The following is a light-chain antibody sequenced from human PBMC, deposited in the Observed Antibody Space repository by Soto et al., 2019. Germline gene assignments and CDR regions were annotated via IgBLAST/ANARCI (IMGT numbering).Light chain of an antibody. CDR3: QQYNNWPHT. Sequence: EMVMTQSPATLSVSPGERATLSCRASQSVSSNLAWYQQKPGQAPRLLIYGASTRATGIPARFSSSGSGTEFTLTISSLQSEDFAVYYCQQYNNWPHTFGQGTRLEIK. CDR2: GAS. V-gene: IGKV3-15*01. CDR1: QSVSSN. J-gene: IGKJ5*01.